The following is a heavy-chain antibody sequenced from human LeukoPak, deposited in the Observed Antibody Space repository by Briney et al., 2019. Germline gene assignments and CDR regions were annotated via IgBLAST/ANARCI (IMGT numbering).Heavy chain of an antibody. V-gene: IGHV3-48*01. J-gene: IGHJ4*02. Sequence: GGSLGLSCAASGFTFTSYSMNWVRQAPGKGLEWISYISSSSSAIYYADSVKGRFTISRDNAKNSLYLQMNSLRVEDTAVYYCARVEVGATLYYFDYWGQGTLVTVSS. CDR2: ISSSSSAI. D-gene: IGHD1-26*01. CDR3: ARVEVGATLYYFDY. CDR1: GFTFTSYS.